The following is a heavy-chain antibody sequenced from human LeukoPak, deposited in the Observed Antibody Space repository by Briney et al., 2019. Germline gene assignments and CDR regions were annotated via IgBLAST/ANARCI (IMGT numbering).Heavy chain of an antibody. V-gene: IGHV1-69*13. Sequence: SVKVSCKASGYTFTGYYMHWVRQAPGQGLEWMGGIIPITGTANYAQKFQGRVTITADESTSTAYMELSSLRSDDTAVYYCARDRKWELGNWFDPWGQGTLVTVSS. CDR2: IIPITGTA. J-gene: IGHJ5*02. D-gene: IGHD1-26*01. CDR1: GYTFTGYY. CDR3: ARDRKWELGNWFDP.